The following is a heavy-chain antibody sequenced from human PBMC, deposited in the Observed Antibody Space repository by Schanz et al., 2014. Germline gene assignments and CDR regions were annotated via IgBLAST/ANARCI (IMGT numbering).Heavy chain of an antibody. J-gene: IGHJ4*02. CDR2: ISYDGSNK. CDR3: ARADDRRKINFDY. Sequence: VQLLESGGGLVRPGGSLRLSCAAYGFTLSSYAMHWVRQAPGKGLEWVAVISYDGSNKYYADSVKGRFTISRDNSKNTLYLQMNSLRAEDATVYYCARADDRRKINFDYWGQGTLVTVSS. CDR1: GFTLSSYA. V-gene: IGHV3-30-3*01.